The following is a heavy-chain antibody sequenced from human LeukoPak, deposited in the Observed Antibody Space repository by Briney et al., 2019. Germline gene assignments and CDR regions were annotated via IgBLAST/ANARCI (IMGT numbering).Heavy chain of an antibody. Sequence: SETLSLTCTVSGASIGSFYWSWIRQPAGKGLEWIGRVHSSGSTNYIPSIKSRVTMSVDTSKNQFSLKLNTVAAADTAVYYCARIRRDSGDWYADDYWGQGTLVTVPS. CDR3: ARIRRDSGDWYADDY. V-gene: IGHV4-4*07. J-gene: IGHJ4*02. CDR1: GASIGSFY. D-gene: IGHD6-19*01. CDR2: VHSSGST.